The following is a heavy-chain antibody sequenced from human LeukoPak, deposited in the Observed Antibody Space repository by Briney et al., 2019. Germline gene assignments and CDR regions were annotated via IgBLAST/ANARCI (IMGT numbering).Heavy chain of an antibody. CDR2: ISGNGGST. CDR3: AKDLRVIVVTYYMDV. Sequence: GGSLRLSCAASGFTFNSYAMTWVRQAPGKGLEWVSSISGNGGSTYYTDSVKGRFTISRDNSKNTLCLQMNSLRAEGTAAYYCAKDLRVIVVTYYMDVWGKGTTVTVSS. J-gene: IGHJ6*03. CDR1: GFTFNSYA. D-gene: IGHD2-2*01. V-gene: IGHV3-23*01.